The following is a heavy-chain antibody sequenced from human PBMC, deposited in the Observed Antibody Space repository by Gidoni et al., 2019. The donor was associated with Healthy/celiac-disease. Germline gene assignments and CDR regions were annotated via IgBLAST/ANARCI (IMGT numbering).Heavy chain of an antibody. CDR3: ARGLQWSSSWYDY. V-gene: IGHV3-7*01. Sequence: EVQLVESGGGLVQPGGSLSLPCAASGFTFSSYWMSWVRQAPGKGLEWVANIKQDGSEKYYVDSVKGRFTISRDNAKNSLYLQMNSLRAEDTAVYYCARGLQWSSSWYDYWGQGTLVTVSS. CDR1: GFTFSSYW. CDR2: IKQDGSEK. J-gene: IGHJ4*02. D-gene: IGHD6-13*01.